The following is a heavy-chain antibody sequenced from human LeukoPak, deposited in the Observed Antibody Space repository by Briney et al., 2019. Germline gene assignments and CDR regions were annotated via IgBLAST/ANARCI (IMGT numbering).Heavy chain of an antibody. Sequence: SETLSLTCAIYGESFSGYYWIWIRQPPGKGLEWIGEINDSGTTNYNPSLKSRVTISVATSKIQFSLKLTSVTAADSAVYYCARFPRSMVRPWYYYMDVWGKGTTVTISS. V-gene: IGHV4-34*01. CDR1: GESFSGYY. D-gene: IGHD3-10*01. CDR3: ARFPRSMVRPWYYYMDV. CDR2: INDSGTT. J-gene: IGHJ6*03.